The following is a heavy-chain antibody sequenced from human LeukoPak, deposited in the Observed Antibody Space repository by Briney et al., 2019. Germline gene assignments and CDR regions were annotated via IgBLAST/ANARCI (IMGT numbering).Heavy chain of an antibody. J-gene: IGHJ4*02. CDR3: ARHGPDYGVMYYFDY. CDR1: GYSFTSYW. CDR2: IYPGDSDT. Sequence: TLGESLKISCKGSGYSFTSYWIGWVRQMPGKGLEWMGIIYPGDSDTRYSPSFQGQVTISADKSISTAYLQWSSLKASDTAMYYCARHGPDYGVMYYFDYWGQGTLVTVSS. D-gene: IGHD4-17*01. V-gene: IGHV5-51*01.